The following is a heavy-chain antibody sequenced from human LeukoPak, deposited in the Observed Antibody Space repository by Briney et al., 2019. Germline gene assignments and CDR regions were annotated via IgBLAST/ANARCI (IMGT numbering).Heavy chain of an antibody. D-gene: IGHD4-17*01. CDR1: GFTFSSYW. CDR3: ARGDGPTVTADYFQN. V-gene: IGHV3-7*03. CDR2: IKQDGSQK. Sequence: GGSLRLSCAASGFTFSSYWMSWVRQAPGKGLEWVANIKQDGSQKYYMDSVKGRFNISRDNAKNSLFLEMNSLRDEDTAFYYCARGDGPTVTADYFQNWGQGTLVIVS. J-gene: IGHJ1*01.